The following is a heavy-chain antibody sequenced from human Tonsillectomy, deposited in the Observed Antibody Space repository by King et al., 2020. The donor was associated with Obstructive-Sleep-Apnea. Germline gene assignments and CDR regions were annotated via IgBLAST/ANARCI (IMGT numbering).Heavy chain of an antibody. CDR2: IISSSSTK. J-gene: IGHJ6*02. Sequence: VQLVESGGGLVQPGGSLRLSCGASGFTFSSSSMSLVSQASGKGLEWGSYIISSSSTKYYADSVKGRFTISSDNAKNSLYLQMNSLRVEDTAVYYCARGAEIWGQGTTVTVSS. CDR3: ARGAEI. CDR1: GFTFSSSS. V-gene: IGHV3-48*04. D-gene: IGHD5-24*01.